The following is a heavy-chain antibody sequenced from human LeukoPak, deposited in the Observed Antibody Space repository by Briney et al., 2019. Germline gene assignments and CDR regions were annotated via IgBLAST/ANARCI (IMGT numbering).Heavy chain of an antibody. Sequence: GGSLRLSCAASGFTFSSYSMTWVRQAPGKGLEWVSSISSSSSYIYYADSVKGRFTISTDNSKNTLYLQMNSLRAEDTAVYYCARPLLEFMVRGVISDYWGQGTLVTVSS. J-gene: IGHJ4*02. CDR3: ARPLLEFMVRGVISDY. V-gene: IGHV3-21*01. D-gene: IGHD3-10*01. CDR2: ISSSSSYI. CDR1: GFTFSSYS.